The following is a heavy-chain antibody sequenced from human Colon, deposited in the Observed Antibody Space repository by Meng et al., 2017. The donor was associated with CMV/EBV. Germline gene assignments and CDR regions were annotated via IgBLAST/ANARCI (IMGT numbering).Heavy chain of an antibody. CDR1: GYTFSGYY. CDR2: INPNSGGT. V-gene: IGHV1-2*02. Sequence: ASVKVSCKASGYTFSGYYIHWVRQAPGQGLEWMGWINPNSGGTNYAQKFQGRVTMTRDTSISTAYMELSRLNSNDTALYYCARDLRGSEAFDFWGQGTMVTVSS. CDR3: ARDLRGSEAFDF. J-gene: IGHJ3*01. D-gene: IGHD3-16*01.